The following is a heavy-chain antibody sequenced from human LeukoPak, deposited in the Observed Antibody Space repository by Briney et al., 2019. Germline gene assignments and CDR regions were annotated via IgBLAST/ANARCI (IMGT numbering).Heavy chain of an antibody. D-gene: IGHD1-26*01. V-gene: IGHV1-8*01. CDR3: ARSYDSGSHYLYYYYYYGMDV. J-gene: IGHJ6*02. Sequence: GASVKVSCKASGYTFTSYDINWVRQATGQGLEWMGWMNPNSGNAGYAQKFQGRLTMTRNTSISTAYMELSSLRSEDTAVYYCARSYDSGSHYLYYYYYYGMDVWGQGTTVTVSS. CDR2: MNPNSGNA. CDR1: GYTFTSYD.